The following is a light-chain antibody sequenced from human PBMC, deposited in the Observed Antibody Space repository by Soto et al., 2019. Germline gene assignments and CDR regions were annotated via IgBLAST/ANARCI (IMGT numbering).Light chain of an antibody. CDR3: SSYGGNNNLV. J-gene: IGLJ2*01. CDR2: EVN. CDR1: RSDVGGYNY. V-gene: IGLV2-8*01. Sequence: QSALTQPPSASGSPGQSVAISCTGTRSDVGGYNYVSWYQQHPGKAPKLMFYEVNKRPSGVPDRFSGSKSGNTASLTVSGLQAEDEADYYCSSYGGNNNLVFGGGTKLTVL.